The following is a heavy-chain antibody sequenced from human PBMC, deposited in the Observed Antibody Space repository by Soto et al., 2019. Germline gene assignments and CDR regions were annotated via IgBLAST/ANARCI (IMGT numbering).Heavy chain of an antibody. J-gene: IGHJ6*02. D-gene: IGHD3-10*01. CDR3: AKDIGGGYHGSGHYGMDV. Sequence: EVELVESGGGLVQPGRSLRLSCAASGFTFDDYAMHWVRQAPGKGLEWVSAISWTSGTIDYADSVKGRFTISRDNAKHSLYMQMNSLRAEDTALYYCAKDIGGGYHGSGHYGMDVWGQGTTVTVSS. V-gene: IGHV3-9*01. CDR2: ISWTSGTI. CDR1: GFTFDDYA.